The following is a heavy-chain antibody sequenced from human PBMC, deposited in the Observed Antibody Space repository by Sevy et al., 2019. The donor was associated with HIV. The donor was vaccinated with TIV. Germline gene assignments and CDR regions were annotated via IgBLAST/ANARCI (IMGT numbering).Heavy chain of an antibody. V-gene: IGHV3-7*01. Sequence: GGSLRLSCVASGFTFSDSWMTWVRQAPGKGLERIAFINEDGSRLGYVDSVRGRFTISRENTKNSLYLQMNGLRAEDTAVYFGARDRAYSALDYWGQGTLVTVSS. CDR1: GFTFSDSW. J-gene: IGHJ4*02. CDR2: INEDGSRL. CDR3: ARDRAYSALDY. D-gene: IGHD5-18*01.